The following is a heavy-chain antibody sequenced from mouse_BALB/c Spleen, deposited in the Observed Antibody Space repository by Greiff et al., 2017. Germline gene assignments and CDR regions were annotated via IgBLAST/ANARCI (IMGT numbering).Heavy chain of an antibody. D-gene: IGHD3-2*01. J-gene: IGHJ4*01. V-gene: IGHV3-2*02. CDR1: GYSITSDYA. CDR2: ISYSGST. CDR3: AQSATALVDY. Sequence: EVQLVESGPGLVKPSQSLSLTCTVTGYSITSDYAWNWIRQFPGNKLEWMGYISYSGSTSYNPSLKSRISITRDTSKNQFFLQLNSVTTEDTATYYCAQSATALVDYWGQGTSVTVSS.